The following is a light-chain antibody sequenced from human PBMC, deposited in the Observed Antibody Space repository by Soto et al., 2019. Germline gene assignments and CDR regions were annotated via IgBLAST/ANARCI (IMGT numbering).Light chain of an antibody. CDR2: DAS. CDR3: QQYNSYPVV. CDR1: QSISSW. J-gene: IGKJ4*01. V-gene: IGKV1-5*01. Sequence: DIQMTQSPSTLSASVGDRVTITCRASQSISSWLAWYQQKPGKAPKLLIYDASSLESGVPSRFSGSGSGTEFTLTISSLQPDDFGTYYCQQYNSYPVVFGGGTKVEIK.